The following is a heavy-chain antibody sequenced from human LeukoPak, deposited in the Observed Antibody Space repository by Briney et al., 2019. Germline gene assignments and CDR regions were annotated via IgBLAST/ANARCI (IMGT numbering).Heavy chain of an antibody. J-gene: IGHJ4*02. D-gene: IGHD3-9*01. CDR1: GGTFSSYA. V-gene: IGHV1-69*04. CDR3: AGETPSMYYDILTGYFDY. Sequence: GASVKVSCKASGGTFSSYAISWVRQAPGQGLEWMGRIIPILGIANYAQKFQGRVTITADKSTSTAYMELSSLRSEDTAVYYCAGETPSMYYDILTGYFDYWGQGTLVTVSS. CDR2: IIPILGIA.